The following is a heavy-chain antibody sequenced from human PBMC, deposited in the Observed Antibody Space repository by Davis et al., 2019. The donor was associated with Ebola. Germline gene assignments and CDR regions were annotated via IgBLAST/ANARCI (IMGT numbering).Heavy chain of an antibody. Sequence: GESLKISCAASGFTLNNAWMSWVRQAPGKGLEWVGLIKSKTDGGTTDYAAPVKGRFAMSRDDSKNTLYLQMNSLKIEDTAVYYCTTLSTVTTMYFDLWGRGTLVTVSS. D-gene: IGHD4-17*01. CDR2: IKSKTDGGTT. CDR3: TTLSTVTTMYFDL. CDR1: GFTLNNAW. J-gene: IGHJ2*01. V-gene: IGHV3-15*01.